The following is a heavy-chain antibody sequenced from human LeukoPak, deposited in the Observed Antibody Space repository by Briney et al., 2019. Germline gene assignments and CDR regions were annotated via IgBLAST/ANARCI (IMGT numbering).Heavy chain of an antibody. CDR3: ARGRRGICSGGSCYSWFDP. J-gene: IGHJ5*02. CDR2: INHSGST. Sequence: TLSLTCAVYGGSFSGYYWSWIRQPPGKGLEWIGEINHSGSTNYNPSLKSRVTISVDTSKNQFSLKLSSVTAADTAVYYCARGRRGICSGGSCYSWFDPWGQGTLVTVSS. D-gene: IGHD2-15*01. CDR1: GGSFSGYY. V-gene: IGHV4-34*01.